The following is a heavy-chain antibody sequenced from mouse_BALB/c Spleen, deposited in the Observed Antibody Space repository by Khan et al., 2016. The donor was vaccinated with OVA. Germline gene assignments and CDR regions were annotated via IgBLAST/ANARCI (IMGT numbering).Heavy chain of an antibody. CDR2: IWSGGST. CDR3: ARAYGSSLGYYAMDY. J-gene: IGHJ4*01. V-gene: IGHV2-6-4*01. D-gene: IGHD1-1*01. CDR1: GFSLSRYN. Sequence: QVQLKESGPGLVAPSQSLSITCTVSGFSLSRYNVHWIRQPPGKGLEWRGMIWSGGSTDYNSAVKYRLSISKDNSKSQVFLKMNSLQTDDTAMYYCARAYGSSLGYYAMDYWGQGTSVTVSS.